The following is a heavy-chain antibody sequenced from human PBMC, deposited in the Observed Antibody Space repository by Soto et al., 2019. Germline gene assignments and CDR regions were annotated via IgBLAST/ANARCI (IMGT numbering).Heavy chain of an antibody. CDR2: IVPIFGTP. CDR1: GGTFNNYA. CDR3: ARDHYDSTGHDKYYYYGMED. J-gene: IGHJ6*02. Sequence: GASVKVSCKASGGTFNNYAITWVRQAPGQGLEWMGGIVPIFGTPKYAQKFQGRVTITADKSTNMAYMELGSLRSEDTAVYFCARDHYDSTGHDKYYYYGMEDRGQGTTVTVSS. D-gene: IGHD3-22*01. V-gene: IGHV1-69*06.